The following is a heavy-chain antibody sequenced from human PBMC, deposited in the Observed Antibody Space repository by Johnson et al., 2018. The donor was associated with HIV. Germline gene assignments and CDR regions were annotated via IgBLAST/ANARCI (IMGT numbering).Heavy chain of an antibody. CDR2: IYSAGTT. V-gene: IGHV3-53*01. Sequence: VQLVESGGGLIQPGGSLRLSCAATGFTVSNNYMSWVRQAPGKGLEWVSVIYSAGTTYYADSVKGRFTISRDNSKNTLYLQMNSLRAEDTAVYYCAKLAGSAWDNAFDIWGQGTMVTVSS. CDR3: AKLAGSAWDNAFDI. D-gene: IGHD1-26*01. J-gene: IGHJ3*02. CDR1: GFTVSNNY.